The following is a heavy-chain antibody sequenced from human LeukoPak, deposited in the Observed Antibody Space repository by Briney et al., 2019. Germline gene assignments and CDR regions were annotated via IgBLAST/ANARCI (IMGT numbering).Heavy chain of an antibody. D-gene: IGHD3-9*01. Sequence: KPSETLSLTCTVSGGPISSYYWSWIRQPPGKGLEWIGYIYYSGSTNYNPSLKSRVTISVDTSKNQFSLKLSSVTAADTAVYYCARAFLYYDILTGYSNWFDPWGQGTLVTVSS. CDR1: GGPISSYY. CDR3: ARAFLYYDILTGYSNWFDP. V-gene: IGHV4-59*01. J-gene: IGHJ5*02. CDR2: IYYSGST.